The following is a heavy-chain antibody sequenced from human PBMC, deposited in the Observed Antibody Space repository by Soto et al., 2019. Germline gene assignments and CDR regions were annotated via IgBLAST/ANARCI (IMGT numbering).Heavy chain of an antibody. D-gene: IGHD2-8*01. J-gene: IGHJ4*02. CDR1: GFTFSNAW. V-gene: IGHV3-15*01. CDR3: TTARLVVLMRPMTPDYFDY. CDR2: IKSKTDGGTT. Sequence: GGSLRLSCAASGFTFSNAWMSWVRQAPGKGLEWVGRIKSKTDGGTTDYAAPVKGRFTISRDDSKNTLYLQMNSLKTEDTAVYYCTTARLVVLMRPMTPDYFDYWGQGTLVTVSS.